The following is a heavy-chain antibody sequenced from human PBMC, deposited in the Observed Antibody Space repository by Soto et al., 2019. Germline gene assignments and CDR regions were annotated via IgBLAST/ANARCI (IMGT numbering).Heavy chain of an antibody. Sequence: SETLSLTCTVSGGSISSYYWSWIRQPTGKGLEWIGYIYYSGSTNYNPSLKSRVTISVDTSKNQFSLKLSSVTAADTAVYYCARDPRGLIHPMVRGWPVEGSWFDPWGQGTLVTVSS. CDR2: IYYSGST. V-gene: IGHV4-59*01. J-gene: IGHJ5*02. CDR3: ARDPRGLIHPMVRGWPVEGSWFDP. CDR1: GGSISSYY. D-gene: IGHD3-10*01.